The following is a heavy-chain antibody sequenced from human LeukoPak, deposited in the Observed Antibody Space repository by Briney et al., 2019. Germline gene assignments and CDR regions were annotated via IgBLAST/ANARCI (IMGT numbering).Heavy chain of an antibody. CDR2: IRSKANSYAT. CDR1: GFTFSGSA. CDR3: ARDQEINWNDVNDAFDI. D-gene: IGHD1-20*01. Sequence: PGGSLRLSCAASGFTFSGSAMHWVRQASGKGLEWVGRIRSKANSYATAYAASVKGRFTISRDDSKNTAYLQMNSLRAEDTAVYYCARDQEINWNDVNDAFDIWGQGTMVTVSS. V-gene: IGHV3-73*01. J-gene: IGHJ3*02.